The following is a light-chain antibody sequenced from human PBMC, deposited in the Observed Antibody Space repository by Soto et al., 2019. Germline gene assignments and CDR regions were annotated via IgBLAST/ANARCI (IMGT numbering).Light chain of an antibody. CDR3: RSYTTSNTYV. Sequence: QSVLTQPASVSGYPGQSITISCTGRSSDVGGYNYVSWYQQHPGKAPKFMIYEVSRRPSGVSNRFSGSKSGNTASLTVSGLQAEDEADYYCRSYTTSNTYVFGTGTKVTVL. J-gene: IGLJ1*01. CDR1: SSDVGGYNY. CDR2: EVS. V-gene: IGLV2-14*01.